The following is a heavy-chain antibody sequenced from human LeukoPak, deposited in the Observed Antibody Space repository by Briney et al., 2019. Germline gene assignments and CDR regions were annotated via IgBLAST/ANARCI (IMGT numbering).Heavy chain of an antibody. CDR3: AKDGSSSPYYFDQ. Sequence: PGGSLRLSCAASRFTFSNCAMSWVRQAPGKGLEWVSAISGGGGSTYYADSVKGRFTIARDNSKNRLYLQMNSLRAEDTAVYYCAKDGSSSPYYFDQWGQGTLVTVSS. J-gene: IGHJ4*02. D-gene: IGHD6-19*01. CDR1: RFTFSNCA. CDR2: ISGGGGST. V-gene: IGHV3-23*01.